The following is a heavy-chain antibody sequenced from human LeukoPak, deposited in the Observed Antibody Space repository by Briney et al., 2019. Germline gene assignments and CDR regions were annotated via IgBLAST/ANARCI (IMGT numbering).Heavy chain of an antibody. D-gene: IGHD1-26*01. V-gene: IGHV4-59*12. J-gene: IGHJ6*03. CDR1: GGSPSSDF. Sequence: RPETPSLTCTLSGGSPSSDFWRWIRPPPRRGRGWVGYIYYSGSTNYNPPLTRRVTISVDTPQNKVSPKLSSVSAAGTPVCYFSGTRRSGRYVPYYYMDVWGKGATVTV. CDR2: IYYSGST. CDR3: SGTRRSGRYVPYYYMDV.